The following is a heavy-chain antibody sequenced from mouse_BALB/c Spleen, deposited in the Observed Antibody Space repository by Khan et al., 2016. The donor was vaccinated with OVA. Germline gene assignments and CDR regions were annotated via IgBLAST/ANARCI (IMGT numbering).Heavy chain of an antibody. CDR3: TRKDYYDYDPFPY. D-gene: IGHD2-4*01. J-gene: IGHJ3*01. V-gene: IGHV3-2*02. CDR1: GYSITSEYA. Sequence: LQQSGPGLVKPSQSLSLTCTVTGYSITSEYAWNWIRHFPGNKLEWMGYINYSGNTRYNPSLKSRISITRDTSKNQFFLQLNSVTTEDTATYYCTRKDYYDYDPFPYWGQGTLVTVSA. CDR2: INYSGNT.